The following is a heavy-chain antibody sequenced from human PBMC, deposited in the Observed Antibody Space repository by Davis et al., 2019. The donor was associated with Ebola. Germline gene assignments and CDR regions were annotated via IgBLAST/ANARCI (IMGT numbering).Heavy chain of an antibody. Sequence: PGGSLRLSCAASGFTVSSNYMSWVRQAPGKGLEWVAVIWYDGSNKYYADSVKGRFTISRDNSKNTLYLQMNSLRAEDTAVYYCARDLYSGSSYYYYGMDVWGQGTTVTVSS. CDR3: ARDLYSGSSYYYYGMDV. CDR1: GFTVSSNY. CDR2: IWYDGSNK. V-gene: IGHV3-33*08. J-gene: IGHJ6*02. D-gene: IGHD1-26*01.